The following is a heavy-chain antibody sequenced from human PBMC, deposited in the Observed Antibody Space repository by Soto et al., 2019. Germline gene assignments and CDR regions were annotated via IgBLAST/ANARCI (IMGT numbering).Heavy chain of an antibody. Sequence: SETLSLTCTVSGASVSSYVWSWIRQPPGKGLEWIGYIYYSGSTNYNPSLESRVTMSADTSKNQFSLQLGSVTAADTAVYYCARDRYASSSGLDFWGQGTLVTVSS. CDR3: ARDRYASSSGLDF. J-gene: IGHJ4*02. D-gene: IGHD6-6*01. V-gene: IGHV4-59*02. CDR2: IYYSGST. CDR1: GASVSSYV.